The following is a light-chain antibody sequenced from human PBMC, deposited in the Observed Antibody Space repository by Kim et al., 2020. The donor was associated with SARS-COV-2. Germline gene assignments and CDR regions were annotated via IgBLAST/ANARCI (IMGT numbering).Light chain of an antibody. Sequence: GQRVTNPRSASSSNIGRNPVQRYQQVPGTAPQLLIHSTNQRPSGVPDRFSGSKSGTSASLAISGLQSADEADYYCATWGDSQNGWVFGGGTQLTVL. CDR2: STN. CDR3: ATWGDSQNGWV. CDR1: SSNIGRNP. V-gene: IGLV1-44*01. J-gene: IGLJ3*02.